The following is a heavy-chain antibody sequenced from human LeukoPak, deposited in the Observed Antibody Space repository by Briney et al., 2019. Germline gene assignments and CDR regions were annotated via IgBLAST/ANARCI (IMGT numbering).Heavy chain of an antibody. Sequence: GGSLRLSCAASGFTFSSYSMNWVRQAPGKGLEWVSYISSSSSTIYYADSVKGRFTISRDNAKNSLYLQMNSLRAEDTAVYYCAKGRGYDYVWGSYRPWFDYWGQGTLVTVSS. CDR3: AKGRGYDYVWGSYRPWFDY. V-gene: IGHV3-48*04. D-gene: IGHD3-16*02. J-gene: IGHJ4*02. CDR1: GFTFSSYS. CDR2: ISSSSSTI.